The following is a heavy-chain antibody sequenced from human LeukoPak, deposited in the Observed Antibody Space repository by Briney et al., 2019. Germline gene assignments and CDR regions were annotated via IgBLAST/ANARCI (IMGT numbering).Heavy chain of an antibody. CDR2: IYPGDSDT. J-gene: IGHJ3*02. CDR1: GYSFTSYW. CDR3: ARPHRSDYYDSPRGAFDI. V-gene: IGHV5-51*01. Sequence: GESLKISCKGSGYSFTSYWIGWVRQMPGKGLEWMGIIYPGDSDTRYSPSFQGQVTISADKSISTAYLQWSSLKASDTAMYYCARPHRSDYYDSPRGAFDIWGQGTMVTVSS. D-gene: IGHD3-22*01.